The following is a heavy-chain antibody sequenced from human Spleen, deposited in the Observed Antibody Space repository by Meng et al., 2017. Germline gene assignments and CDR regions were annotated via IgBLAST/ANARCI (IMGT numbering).Heavy chain of an antibody. J-gene: IGHJ6*02. CDR3: GRPHAPGNGHYAMDV. CDR1: AYTFTSYD. CDR2: MNPNSANT. V-gene: IGHV1-8*01. D-gene: IGHD2-8*01. Sequence: ASVKVSCKASAYTFTSYDINWVRQATGQGLEWMGWMNPNSANTGYAQNFQGRVTITADDSTSTAYMELNSLTSADTAVYYCGRPHAPGNGHYAMDVWGQGTAVTVSS.